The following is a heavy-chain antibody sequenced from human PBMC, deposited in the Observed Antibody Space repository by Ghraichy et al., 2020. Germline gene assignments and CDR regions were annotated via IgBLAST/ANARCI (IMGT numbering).Heavy chain of an antibody. D-gene: IGHD3-16*01. CDR1: GASISSASYY. V-gene: IGHV4-39*01. J-gene: IGHJ5*02. Sequence: SQTLSLTCTVSGASISSASYYWGWIRQPPGKGLDYIGSVYYSGTTHYSPSLESRVTISLDTTKNQFTLKVRSVTAADTAVYYCARHIHYGNYPDCFDPWGQGTLVTVSS. CDR2: VYYSGTT. CDR3: ARHIHYGNYPDCFDP.